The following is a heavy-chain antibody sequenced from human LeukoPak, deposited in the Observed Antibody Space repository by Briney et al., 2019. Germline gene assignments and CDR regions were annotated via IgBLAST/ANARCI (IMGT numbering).Heavy chain of an antibody. D-gene: IGHD2-15*01. Sequence: GGSLRLSCAASGFTFSSYAMSWVRQAPGKGLEWVSVISGSGGSTYYADSVKGRSTISRDNSKNTLYLQMNSLRAEDTAVYFCAKDRLGRGYYFDYWGQGTLVTVSS. CDR1: GFTFSSYA. J-gene: IGHJ4*02. V-gene: IGHV3-23*01. CDR2: ISGSGGST. CDR3: AKDRLGRGYYFDY.